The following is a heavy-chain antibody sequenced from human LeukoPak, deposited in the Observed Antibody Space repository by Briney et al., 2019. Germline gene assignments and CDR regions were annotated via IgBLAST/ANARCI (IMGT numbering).Heavy chain of an antibody. V-gene: IGHV3-66*01. CDR3: ARVGIYRPGSSYFDH. CDR2: IYAAGAT. CDR1: GITVSSSF. D-gene: IGHD3-10*01. J-gene: IGHJ4*02. Sequence: GGSLRLSCAASGITVSSSFMSWVRQVPGKGLEWVSIIYAAGATYTADSVTGRLTISRDTSKNMLNLEMNSLRPEDTAVYFCARVGIYRPGSSYFDHWGQGTLVAVSS.